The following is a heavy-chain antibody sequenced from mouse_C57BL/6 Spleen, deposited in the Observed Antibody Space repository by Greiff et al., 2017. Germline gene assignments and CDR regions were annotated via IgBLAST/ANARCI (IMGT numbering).Heavy chain of an antibody. V-gene: IGHV1-39*01. CDR3: ASSAITTVVTDAMDY. D-gene: IGHD1-1*01. J-gene: IGHJ4*01. Sequence: VQLQQSGPELVKPGASVKISCKASGYSFTDYNMNWVKQSNGKSLEWIGVINPNYGTTSYNQKFKGKATLTVDQSSSTAYMQHNSLTSEDSAVYYVASSAITTVVTDAMDYWGQGTSVTVSS. CDR1: GYSFTDYN. CDR2: INPNYGTT.